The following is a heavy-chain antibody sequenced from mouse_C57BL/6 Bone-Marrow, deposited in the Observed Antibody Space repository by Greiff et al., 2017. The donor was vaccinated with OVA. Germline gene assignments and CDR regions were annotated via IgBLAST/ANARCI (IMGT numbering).Heavy chain of an antibody. D-gene: IGHD1-1*01. CDR1: GYAFTNYL. V-gene: IGHV1-54*01. CDR2: INPGSGGT. CDR3: ARGGSSYPYWYFDV. J-gene: IGHJ1*03. Sequence: QVHVKQSGAELVRPGTSVKVSCKASGYAFTNYLIEWVKQRPGQGLEWIGVINPGSGGTNYNEKFKGKATLTADKSSSTAYMQLSSLTSEDSAVYFCARGGSSYPYWYFDVWGTGTTVTVSS.